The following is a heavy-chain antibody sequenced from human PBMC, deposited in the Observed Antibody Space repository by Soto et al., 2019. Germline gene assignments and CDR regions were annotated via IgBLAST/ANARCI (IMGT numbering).Heavy chain of an antibody. CDR3: TTDDYVWGSYPRRPDY. D-gene: IGHD3-16*02. CDR2: IKSKTDGGTT. CDR1: GFTFSNAW. Sequence: GGSLRLSCAASGFTFSNAWMSWVRQAPGKGLEWVGRIKSKTDGGTTDYAAPVKGRFTISRDDSKNTLYLQMNSLKTEDTAVYYCTTDDYVWGSYPRRPDYGGQGTLVTVSS. V-gene: IGHV3-15*01. J-gene: IGHJ4*02.